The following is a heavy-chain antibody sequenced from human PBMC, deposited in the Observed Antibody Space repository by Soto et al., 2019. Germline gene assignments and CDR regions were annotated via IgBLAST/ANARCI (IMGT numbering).Heavy chain of an antibody. CDR2: ISGSGGCT. D-gene: IGHD2-15*01. V-gene: IGHV3-23*01. CDR3: AKGYCSGGSCSQNYYYYYMDV. CDR1: GFTFSSYA. Sequence: GGSLRLSCAASGFTFSSYAMSWVRQAPGMGLEWVSAISGSGGCTYYADSVKGRFTISRDNSKNTLYLQMNSLRAEDTAVYYCAKGYCSGGSCSQNYYYYYMDVWGKGTTVTVSS. J-gene: IGHJ6*03.